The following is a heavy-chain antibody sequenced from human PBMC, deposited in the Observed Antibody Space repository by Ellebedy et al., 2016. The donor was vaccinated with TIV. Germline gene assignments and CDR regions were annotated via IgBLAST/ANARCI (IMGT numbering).Heavy chain of an antibody. J-gene: IGHJ4*02. CDR1: GFTFSIYA. D-gene: IGHD2-21*02. CDR3: AKYGDYY. Sequence: GESLKISCAASGFTFSIYALAWVRQAPGKGLEWVSTISGRGHITSYADSVKGRFTISIDNSKNTLFLQMDGLRAEDTALYYCAKYGDYYWGQGTLVTVSS. CDR2: ISGRGHIT. V-gene: IGHV3-23*01.